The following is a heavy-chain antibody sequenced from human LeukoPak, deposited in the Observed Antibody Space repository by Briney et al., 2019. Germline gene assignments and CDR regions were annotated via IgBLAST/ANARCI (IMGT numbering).Heavy chain of an antibody. V-gene: IGHV3-23*01. Sequence: QPGGSLRLSCAASGFIFSNYAMTWVRQAPGEGLEWVSAIGGSGASTYYADSVKGRFTISRDNSKNTVYLQMNSLRAEDTAVYYCAKNSARTTVTTGLSYWGQGTLVTVSS. CDR3: AKNSARTTVTTGLSY. J-gene: IGHJ4*02. D-gene: IGHD4-17*01. CDR2: IGGSGAST. CDR1: GFIFSNYA.